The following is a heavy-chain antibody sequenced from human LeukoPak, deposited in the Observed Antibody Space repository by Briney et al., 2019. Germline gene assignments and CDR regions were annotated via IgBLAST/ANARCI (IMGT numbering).Heavy chain of an antibody. CDR3: ARGGYYYGSGTDAFDI. D-gene: IGHD3-10*01. V-gene: IGHV1-8*01. J-gene: IGHJ3*02. Sequence: ASVKVSCKASGYTFTSYDINWVRQATGQGLEWMGWMNPNSGNTGYAQKFRGRVTMTRNTSISTAYMELSSLRSEDTAVYYCARGGYYYGSGTDAFDIWGQGTMATVSS. CDR2: MNPNSGNT. CDR1: GYTFTSYD.